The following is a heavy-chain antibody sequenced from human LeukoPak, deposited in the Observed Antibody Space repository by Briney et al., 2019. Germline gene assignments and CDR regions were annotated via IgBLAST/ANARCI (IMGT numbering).Heavy chain of an antibody. J-gene: IGHJ6*03. CDR1: GFTFSTYW. CDR3: ARDAAYYDFWSGYYDYYYYMDV. Sequence: PGGSLRLSCAASGFTFSTYWMSWVRQAPGKGLGWVASIKEDGSEKYYVDSVKGRFTISRDNVKNSLYLQMNSLRDEDTAVYYCARDAAYYDFWSGYYDYYYYMDVWGKGTTVTVSS. CDR2: IKEDGSEK. V-gene: IGHV3-7*01. D-gene: IGHD3-3*01.